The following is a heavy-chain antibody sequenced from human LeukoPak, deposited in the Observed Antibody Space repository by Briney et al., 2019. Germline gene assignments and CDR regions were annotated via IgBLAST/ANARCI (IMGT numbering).Heavy chain of an antibody. CDR3: AKHGPPSYSSTWGGDGWFDP. Sequence: GGSLRLSCAASGFTFSSYAMSWVRQAPGKGLEWVSTISTSGGSTYYADSVKGRFTISRDNSKSTLSLQMNSLRADDTAVYLCAKHGPPSYSSTWGGDGWFDPWGQGTLVTVSS. V-gene: IGHV3-23*01. J-gene: IGHJ5*02. D-gene: IGHD6-13*01. CDR1: GFTFSSYA. CDR2: ISTSGGST.